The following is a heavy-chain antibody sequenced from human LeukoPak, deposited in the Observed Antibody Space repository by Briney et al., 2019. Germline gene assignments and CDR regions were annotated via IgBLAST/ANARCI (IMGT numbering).Heavy chain of an antibody. CDR1: GFTFSSYW. Sequence: GGSLRLSCAASGFTFSSYWMHWVRQAPGKGLVWVSRINSDGSSTSYADSVKGRFTISRDNAKSTLYLQMNSLRAEDTAVYYCARRPLYYYDSSGYSPSFDYWGQGTLVTVSS. D-gene: IGHD3-22*01. V-gene: IGHV3-74*01. J-gene: IGHJ4*02. CDR2: INSDGSST. CDR3: ARRPLYYYDSSGYSPSFDY.